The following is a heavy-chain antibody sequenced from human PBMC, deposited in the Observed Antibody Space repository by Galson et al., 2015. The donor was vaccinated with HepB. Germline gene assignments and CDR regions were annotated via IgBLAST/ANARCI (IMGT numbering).Heavy chain of an antibody. CDR1: GYTFTSYG. D-gene: IGHD3-22*01. CDR3: ARDCHMDSSGYCVQNYYYGMDV. Sequence: SVKVSCKASGYTFTSYGISWVRQAPGQGLEWMGWISAYNGNTNYAQKLQGRVTMTTDTSTSTAYMELRSLRSDDTAVYYCARDCHMDSSGYCVQNYYYGMDVWGQGTTVTVSS. CDR2: ISAYNGNT. V-gene: IGHV1-18*04. J-gene: IGHJ6*02.